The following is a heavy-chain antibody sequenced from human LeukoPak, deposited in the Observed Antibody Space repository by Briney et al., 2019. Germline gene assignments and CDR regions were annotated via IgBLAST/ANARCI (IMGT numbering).Heavy chain of an antibody. Sequence: KPGGSLRLSCAASGFTFSSYSMNWVRQAPGKGLEWVSSISSSSSYIYYADSVKGRFTISRDNGKNSLYLQMNSLRAEDTAVYYCARDLFPRQDCSSTSCYYWGQGTLVTVSS. CDR2: ISSSSSYI. D-gene: IGHD2-2*01. V-gene: IGHV3-21*01. CDR1: GFTFSSYS. CDR3: ARDLFPRQDCSSTSCYY. J-gene: IGHJ4*02.